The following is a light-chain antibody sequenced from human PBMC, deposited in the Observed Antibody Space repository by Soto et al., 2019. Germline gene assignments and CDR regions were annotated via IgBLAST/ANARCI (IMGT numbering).Light chain of an antibody. CDR1: QSVSSSY. CDR2: GAS. Sequence: EIVLTQSPGTLSLSPWERATLSCRASQSVSSSYLAWYQQKPGQAPRLLIYGASSRATGIPDRFSGSGSGTDFTLTVSRLEPEDFAMYYCQQYHWAPDTFGQGTRLEIK. V-gene: IGKV3-20*01. CDR3: QQYHWAPDT. J-gene: IGKJ5*01.